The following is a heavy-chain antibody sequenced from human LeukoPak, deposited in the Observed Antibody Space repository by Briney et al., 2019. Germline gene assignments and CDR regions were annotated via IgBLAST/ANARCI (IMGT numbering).Heavy chain of an antibody. CDR3: ATDFYDST. CDR1: GFTFSNAW. D-gene: IGHD3-22*01. V-gene: IGHV3-15*07. J-gene: IGHJ5*02. CDR2: IRSNSDGGTI. Sequence: GGSLRLSCATSGFTFSNAWMNWVRQAPGKGLEWVGHIRSNSDGGTIDYAAPVKGRFTLSRDDSKTTLYLQMNSLQTEDTAVYYCATDFYDSTWGQGTLVTVSS.